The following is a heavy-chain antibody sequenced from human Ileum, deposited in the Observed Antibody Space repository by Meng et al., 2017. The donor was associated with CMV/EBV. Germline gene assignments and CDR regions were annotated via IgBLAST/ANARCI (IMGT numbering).Heavy chain of an antibody. Sequence: TFNNYVISWVRQAPGHGLEWMGGILPILPGAQYAGNFKGRLSITADKSTATAYMDLSNLTPEDTAIYYCAWLQPRPVFGVVTDALDVWGQGTMVTVSS. D-gene: IGHD3-3*01. CDR3: AWLQPRPVFGVVTDALDV. CDR2: ILPILPGA. J-gene: IGHJ3*01. CDR1: TFNNYV. V-gene: IGHV1-69*10.